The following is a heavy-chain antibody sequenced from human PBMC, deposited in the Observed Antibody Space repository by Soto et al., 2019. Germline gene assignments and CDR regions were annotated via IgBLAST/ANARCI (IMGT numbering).Heavy chain of an antibody. CDR3: TTFGPRIAAAAPGTNWFDP. J-gene: IGHJ5*02. Sequence: QVQLVESGGGVVQPGRSLRLSCAASGFTFSSYGMHWVRQAPGKGLEWVAVIWYDGSNKYYADSVKGRFTISRDNSKNTLYLQMNSLRAEDTAVYYCTTFGPRIAAAAPGTNWFDPWGQGTLVTVSS. CDR2: IWYDGSNK. CDR1: GFTFSSYG. D-gene: IGHD6-13*01. V-gene: IGHV3-33*01.